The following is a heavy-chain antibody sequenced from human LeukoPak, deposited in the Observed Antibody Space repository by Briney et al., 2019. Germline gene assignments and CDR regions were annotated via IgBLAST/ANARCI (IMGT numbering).Heavy chain of an antibody. Sequence: GGSLRPSCAASGFTVSSNYMSWVRQAPGKGLEWGSVIYSGGSTYYADSVKGRFTISRDNSKNTLYLQMNSLRPEDTAVYYCARDLRLTTIFGVVSNWGQGTLVTVSS. V-gene: IGHV3-66*02. D-gene: IGHD3-3*01. J-gene: IGHJ4*02. CDR3: ARDLRLTTIFGVVSN. CDR1: GFTVSSNY. CDR2: IYSGGST.